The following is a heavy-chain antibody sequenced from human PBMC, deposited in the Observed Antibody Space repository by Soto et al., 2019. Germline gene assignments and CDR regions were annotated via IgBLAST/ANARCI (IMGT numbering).Heavy chain of an antibody. CDR1: GYTFTSYD. CDR3: ASIGYCSSTSCYASYYYYMDV. D-gene: IGHD2-2*01. V-gene: IGHV1-8*01. CDR2: MNPNSGNT. Sequence: ASVKVSCKASGYTFTSYDINWVRQATGQGLEWMGWMNPNSGNTGYAQKFQGRVTMTRNTSISTAYMELSSLGSEDTAVYYCASIGYCSSTSCYASYYYYMDVWGKGTTVTVSS. J-gene: IGHJ6*03.